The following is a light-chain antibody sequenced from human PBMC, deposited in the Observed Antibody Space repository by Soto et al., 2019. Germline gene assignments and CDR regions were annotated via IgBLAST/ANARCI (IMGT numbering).Light chain of an antibody. V-gene: IGKV1-5*01. CDR3: QQYNGYSTWT. J-gene: IGKJ1*01. Sequence: DIQMTQSPSTLSASVGDSVTITCRASERISSWLAWYQQKPGKAPKLLIYDASTLESGVPSRFSGSGFGTEFTLTISRLQPDDFATYYCQQYNGYSTWTFGQGTEVEIK. CDR1: ERISSW. CDR2: DAS.